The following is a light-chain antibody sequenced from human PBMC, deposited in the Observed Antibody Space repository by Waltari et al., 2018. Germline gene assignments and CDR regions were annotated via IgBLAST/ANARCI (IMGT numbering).Light chain of an antibody. J-gene: IGLJ3*02. CDR3: LLYYGGAQHWV. CDR2: STS. CDR1: TGAVTSGYY. V-gene: IGLV7-43*01. Sequence: QTVVTQEPSLTVSPGGTVTPTCASSTGAVTSGYYPIWFQQKPGQAPRALIYSTSNKPSWTPARFSGSLLGGKAALTLSGVQPEDEAEYYCLLYYGGAQHWVFGGGTKLTVL.